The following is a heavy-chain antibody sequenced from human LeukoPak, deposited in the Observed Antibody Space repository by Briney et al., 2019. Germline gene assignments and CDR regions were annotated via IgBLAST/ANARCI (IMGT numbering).Heavy chain of an antibody. V-gene: IGHV1-69*05. J-gene: IGHJ4*02. CDR3: ARVPSYYYDSSGHVY. CDR1: GGTFSSYA. D-gene: IGHD3-22*01. CDR2: IIPIFGTA. Sequence: ASVKVSCKASGGTFSSYAISWVRQAPGQGLEWMGRIIPIFGTANYAQKFQGRVTITTDEPTSTAYMELSSLRSEDTAVYYCARVPSYYYDSSGHVYWGQGTLVTVSS.